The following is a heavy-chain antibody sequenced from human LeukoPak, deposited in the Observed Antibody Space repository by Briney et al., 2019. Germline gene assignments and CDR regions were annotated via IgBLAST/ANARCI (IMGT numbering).Heavy chain of an antibody. D-gene: IGHD6-19*01. J-gene: IGHJ4*02. CDR1: GGSISSSSHY. V-gene: IGHV4-39*01. Sequence: SETLSLTCTVSGGSISSSSHYWGWIRQPPGKGLEWIGSIYYSGSTYYNPSLKSRVTISVDTSKNQFSLKLSSVTAADTAVYYCARLYSSGWYVWGQGTLVTVSS. CDR2: IYYSGST. CDR3: ARLYSSGWYV.